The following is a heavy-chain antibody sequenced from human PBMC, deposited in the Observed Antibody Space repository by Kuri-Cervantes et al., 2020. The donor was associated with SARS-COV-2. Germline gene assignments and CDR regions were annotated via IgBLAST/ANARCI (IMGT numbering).Heavy chain of an antibody. CDR2: ISYDGSNK. Sequence: SLKISCAASGFTFSSYAMHWVRQAPGKGLEWVAVISYDGSNKYYADSVKGRFTISRDNSKNTLYLQMNSLRAEDTAVYYCARDEGIVVVPSGPRHRTPTDAFDIWGQGTMVTVSS. J-gene: IGHJ3*02. CDR3: ARDEGIVVVPSGPRHRTPTDAFDI. V-gene: IGHV3-30-3*01. CDR1: GFTFSSYA. D-gene: IGHD2-2*01.